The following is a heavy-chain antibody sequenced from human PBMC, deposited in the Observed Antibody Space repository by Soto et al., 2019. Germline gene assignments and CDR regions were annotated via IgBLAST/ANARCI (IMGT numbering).Heavy chain of an antibody. D-gene: IGHD2-15*01. V-gene: IGHV4-34*01. Sequence: SETLSLTCAVYGGSFSGYYWSWIRQPPGKGLEWIGEINHSGSTNYNPSLKSRVTISVDTSKNQFSLKLSSVTAADTAVYYCAREKFMRVVVAARVINWFDPWGQGTLVTVSS. CDR3: AREKFMRVVVAARVINWFDP. J-gene: IGHJ5*02. CDR2: INHSGST. CDR1: GGSFSGYY.